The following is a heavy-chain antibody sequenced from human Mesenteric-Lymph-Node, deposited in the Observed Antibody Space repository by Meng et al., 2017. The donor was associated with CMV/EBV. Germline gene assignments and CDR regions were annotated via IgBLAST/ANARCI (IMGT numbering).Heavy chain of an antibody. Sequence: GGSLRLSCAASGFTFSSYSMNWVRQAPGKGLEWVANIKQDGSEKNYVDSVKGRFTISRDNSKNTLYLQMNSLRADDTAVYYCAKVRLVRGWGFDYWGQGTLVTVSS. J-gene: IGHJ4*02. V-gene: IGHV3-7*03. CDR3: AKVRLVRGWGFDY. D-gene: IGHD1-26*01. CDR2: IKQDGSEK. CDR1: GFTFSSYS.